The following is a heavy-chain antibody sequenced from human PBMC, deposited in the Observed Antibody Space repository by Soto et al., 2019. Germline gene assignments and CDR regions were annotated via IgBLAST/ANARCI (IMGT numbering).Heavy chain of an antibody. CDR3: ARGPSGDKVDS. V-gene: IGHV4-30-4*01. D-gene: IGHD1-26*01. CDR2: IYNSGNT. Sequence: QVQLQESGPGLVEPSQTLSLTCTVSGGSISSGGYDWSWIRQPPGKDLEWIGHIYNSGNTYSNPSLKSXXPXSXXTSKHQFSLKLSSVTAADTAVYYCARGPSGDKVDSWGQGTLVTVSS. CDR1: GGSISSGGYD. J-gene: IGHJ4*02.